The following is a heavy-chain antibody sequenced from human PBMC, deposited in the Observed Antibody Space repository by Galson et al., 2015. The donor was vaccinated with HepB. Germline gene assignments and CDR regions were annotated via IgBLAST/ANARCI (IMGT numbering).Heavy chain of an antibody. D-gene: IGHD1-26*01. Sequence: SLRLSCAATGFTFSSYGMHWVRQAPGKGLEWVAVISYDGSNKYYADSVRGRFTISRDNSKNTLYLQMNSLRAEDTAVYYCAKGVGATLSYFDYWGQGTLVTVSS. CDR2: ISYDGSNK. CDR3: AKGVGATLSYFDY. CDR1: GFTFSSYG. J-gene: IGHJ4*02. V-gene: IGHV3-30*18.